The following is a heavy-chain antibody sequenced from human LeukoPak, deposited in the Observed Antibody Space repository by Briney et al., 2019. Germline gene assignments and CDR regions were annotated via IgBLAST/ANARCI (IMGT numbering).Heavy chain of an antibody. D-gene: IGHD4-17*01. CDR1: GGSSSSSSYY. J-gene: IGHJ3*02. V-gene: IGHV4-39*07. CDR3: ARVGHPTQRRVLSTVTVPTAGAFDI. Sequence: KTSETLSRTCTVSGGSSSSSSYYWGWIRQPPGKGLEWIGSIYYSGSTKYNPSMKSRVTITVDTSKNQFSLRLNSVTAADTAIYYCARVGHPTQRRVLSTVTVPTAGAFDIWGQGTMVTVSS. CDR2: IYYSGST.